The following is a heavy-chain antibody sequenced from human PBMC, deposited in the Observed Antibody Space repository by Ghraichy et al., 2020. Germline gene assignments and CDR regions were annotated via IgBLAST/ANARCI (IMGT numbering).Heavy chain of an antibody. J-gene: IGHJ4*02. D-gene: IGHD3-3*01. CDR2: IYYSGST. V-gene: IGHV4-59*01. Sequence: SETLSLTCTVSGGSISSYYWSWIRQPPGKGLEWIGYIYYSGSTNYNPSLKSRATISVDTSKNQFSLKLSSVTAADTAVYYCARGASDFWSGYQFDYWGQGTLVTVSS. CDR3: ARGASDFWSGYQFDY. CDR1: GGSISSYY.